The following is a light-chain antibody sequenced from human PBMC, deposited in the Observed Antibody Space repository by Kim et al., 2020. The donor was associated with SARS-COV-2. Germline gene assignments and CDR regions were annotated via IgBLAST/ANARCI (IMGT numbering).Light chain of an antibody. J-gene: IGKJ4*01. CDR2: GAS. CDR1: QSISDN. CDR3: QQYDGWPLT. V-gene: IGKV3-15*01. Sequence: IVMTQFPATLSVSPGERATLFCRASQSISDNLAWYQQKPGQAPRLLIYGASRGAARLPARFSGSGFGTEFTLTISSLQSEDFAVYHCQQYDGWPLTFGGGTKVDIK.